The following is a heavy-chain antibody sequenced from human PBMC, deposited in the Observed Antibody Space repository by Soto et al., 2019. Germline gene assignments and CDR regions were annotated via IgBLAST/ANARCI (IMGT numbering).Heavy chain of an antibody. CDR2: INPSGGST. CDR3: ARAPPTREGMDV. Sequence: QVQLVQSGAEVKKPGASVKVSCKASGYTFTSYYMHWVRQAPGQGLEWMGIINPSGGSTSYAQKFQGRVTMTRDTSTSTVYMELSSPRSEDTAVYYCARAPPTREGMDVWGQGTTVTVSS. CDR1: GYTFTSYY. V-gene: IGHV1-46*01. J-gene: IGHJ6*02.